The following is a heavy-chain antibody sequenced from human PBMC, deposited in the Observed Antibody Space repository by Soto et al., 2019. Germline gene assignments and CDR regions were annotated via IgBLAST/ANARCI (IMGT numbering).Heavy chain of an antibody. CDR2: LSGRGDSK. Sequence: EGQLLESGGGLVRPGGSLRLSCAASGFTFTGFGMHWVRQAPGKGLEWLAALSGRGDSKYYAESVKGRFTISRDNSRDTLFLEMDSLRVEDSAVYFCAKPIVRGWNYFQESAYDVWGQGTIVTVSS. CDR3: AKPIVRGWNYFQESAYDV. V-gene: IGHV3-23*01. CDR1: GFTFTGFG. J-gene: IGHJ3*01. D-gene: IGHD1-7*01.